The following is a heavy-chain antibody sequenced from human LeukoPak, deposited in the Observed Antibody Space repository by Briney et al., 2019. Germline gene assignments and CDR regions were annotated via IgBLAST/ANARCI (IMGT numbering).Heavy chain of an antibody. CDR3: AASRYDYGDYVPLVY. D-gene: IGHD4-17*01. CDR2: INHSGST. CDR1: GGSFSGYY. Sequence: PSETLSLTCAVYGGSFSGYYWSWIRQPPGKGLEWIGEINHSGSTNYNPSLKSRVTISVDTSKTQFSLKLSSVTAADTTVYYCAASRYDYGDYVPLVYWGQGTLVTVSS. J-gene: IGHJ4*02. V-gene: IGHV4-34*01.